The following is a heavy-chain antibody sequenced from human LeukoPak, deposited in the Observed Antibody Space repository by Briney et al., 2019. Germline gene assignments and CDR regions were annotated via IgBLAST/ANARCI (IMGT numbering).Heavy chain of an antibody. V-gene: IGHV4-59*08. CDR3: ARHSDSSGWYKTYDY. CDR1: GGSISSYY. CDR2: IYYSGST. J-gene: IGHJ4*02. D-gene: IGHD6-19*01. Sequence: SETRSLTCTVSGGSISSYYRSWIRQPPGKGLEWIGYIYYSGSTNYNPSLKSRVTISVDTSKNQFSLKLSSVTAADTAVYYCARHSDSSGWYKTYDYWGQGTLVTVSS.